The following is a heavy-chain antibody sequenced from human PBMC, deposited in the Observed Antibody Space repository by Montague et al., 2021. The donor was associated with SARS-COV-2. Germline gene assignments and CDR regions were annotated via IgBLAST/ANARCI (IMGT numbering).Heavy chain of an antibody. CDR2: IYASGST. J-gene: IGHJ4*02. V-gene: IGHV4-4*07. Sequence: SETLSLTCSISGVSTTSYYWSWVRQPVGKGLEWIGHIYASGSTNYSPSLKSRVRLSIDNPKNQFSLKLESLTAADTAVYYCVRDGGNWYYFDYWGQGALVTVSS. CDR3: VRDGGNWYYFDY. CDR1: GVSTTSYY. D-gene: IGHD3-16*01.